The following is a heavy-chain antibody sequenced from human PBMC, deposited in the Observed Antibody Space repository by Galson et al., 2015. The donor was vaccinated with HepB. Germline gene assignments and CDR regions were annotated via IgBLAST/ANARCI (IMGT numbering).Heavy chain of an antibody. CDR3: ARENGDYGGAFDI. CDR1: GFTFSSYS. V-gene: IGHV3-48*01. Sequence: SLRLSCAASGFTFSSYSMNWVRQAPGKGLEWVSYISSSSSTIYYADSVKGRFTISRDNAKNSLYLQMNSLRAEDTAVYYCARENGDYGGAFDIWGQGTMVTVSS. J-gene: IGHJ3*02. CDR2: ISSSSSTI. D-gene: IGHD4-17*01.